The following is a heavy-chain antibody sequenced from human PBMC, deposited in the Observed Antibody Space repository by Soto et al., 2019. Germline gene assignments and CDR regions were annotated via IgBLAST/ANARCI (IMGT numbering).Heavy chain of an antibody. CDR2: ISGSGGST. Sequence: EVQLLESGGGLVQPGGSLRLSCAASGFTFSSYAMSWVRQAPGKGLEWVSAISGSGGSTYYADSVKGRFTISRDNSKNTLYLQMNSLRAEDTAVYYCATPTITIFGVVSESYFDYWGQGTLVTVSS. V-gene: IGHV3-23*01. CDR1: GFTFSSYA. J-gene: IGHJ4*02. D-gene: IGHD3-3*01. CDR3: ATPTITIFGVVSESYFDY.